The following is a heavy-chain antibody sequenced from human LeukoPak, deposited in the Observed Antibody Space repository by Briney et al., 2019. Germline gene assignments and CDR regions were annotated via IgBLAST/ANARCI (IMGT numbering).Heavy chain of an antibody. D-gene: IGHD3-22*01. CDR1: GYTFTSYD. CDR2: MNPNSGNT. V-gene: IGHV1-8*01. CDR3: ARSALRRGYVSSGYYATGYYYYGMDV. J-gene: IGHJ6*02. Sequence: ASVKVSCKASGYTFTSYDINWVRQATGQGLEWMGWMNPNSGNTGYAQKFQGRVTMTRNTSISTAYMELSSLRSEDTAVYYCARSALRRGYVSSGYYATGYYYYGMDVWGQGTTVTVSS.